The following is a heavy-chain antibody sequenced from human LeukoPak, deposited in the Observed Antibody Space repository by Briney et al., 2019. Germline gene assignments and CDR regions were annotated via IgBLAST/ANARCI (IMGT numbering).Heavy chain of an antibody. CDR3: ARNWYDYAFDI. Sequence: ETLSLTCTVSGGSIRSYYWSWIRQSPGRGLEWIGYVSYSGNTNYNPSLKSRVTMSLDTSKNQFSLNLSSVIAADTAVYDCARNWYDYAFDIWGQGTMVTVSS. CDR1: GGSIRSYY. CDR2: VSYSGNT. J-gene: IGHJ3*02. V-gene: IGHV4-59*08. D-gene: IGHD1-1*01.